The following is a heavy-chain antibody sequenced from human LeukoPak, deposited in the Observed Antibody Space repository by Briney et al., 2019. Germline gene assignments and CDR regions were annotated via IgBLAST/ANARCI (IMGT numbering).Heavy chain of an antibody. CDR3: ARRRTRDHYDSSGYYPSFDY. CDR1: GGSISSSSYY. D-gene: IGHD3-22*01. J-gene: IGHJ4*02. CDR2: IYYSGST. V-gene: IGHV4-39*01. Sequence: SETLSLTCTVSGGSISSSSYYWGWIRQPPGKGLEWIGSIYYSGSTYYNPSLKSRVTISVDTSKNQFSLKPSSVTAADTAVYYCARRRTRDHYDSSGYYPSFDYWGQGTLVTVSS.